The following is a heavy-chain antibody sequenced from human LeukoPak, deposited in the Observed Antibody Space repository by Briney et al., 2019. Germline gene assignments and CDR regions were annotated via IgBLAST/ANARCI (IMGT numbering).Heavy chain of an antibody. CDR1: GGTFSSYA. D-gene: IGHD2-2*01. CDR2: IIPIFGTA. Sequence: ASVKVSCKASGGTFSSYAISWVRQAPGQGLEWMGGIIPIFGTANYAQKFQGIVTITADESTSTAYMELSSLRSEDTAVYYCAREGQVVPAAAYYYYGMDVWGQGTTVTVSS. V-gene: IGHV1-69*13. CDR3: AREGQVVPAAAYYYYGMDV. J-gene: IGHJ6*02.